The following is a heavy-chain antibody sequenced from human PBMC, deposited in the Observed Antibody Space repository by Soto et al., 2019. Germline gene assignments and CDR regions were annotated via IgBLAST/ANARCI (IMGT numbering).Heavy chain of an antibody. CDR1: GLSIGAYV. J-gene: IGHJ6*02. Sequence: EVQLVESGGGLVNPGGPLRLPCTASGLSIGAYVLHWVGQVPGKGREWFSSISSGSTSIYYADSVKGRFTISRDNAENSLFLQMNSLRDEDTAVYYCAACRPPSPYDWFYAMDVWGQGTTVSVSS. CDR3: AACRPPSPYDWFYAMDV. D-gene: IGHD3-9*01. V-gene: IGHV3-48*02. CDR2: ISSGSTSI.